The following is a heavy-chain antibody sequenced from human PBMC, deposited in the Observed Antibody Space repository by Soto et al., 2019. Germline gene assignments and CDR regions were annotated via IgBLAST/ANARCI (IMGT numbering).Heavy chain of an antibody. Sequence: PSETLSLTCTVSGGSISSYYWSWIRQPPGKGLEWIGEINHSGSTNYNPSLKSRVTISVDTSKNQFSLKLSSVTAADTAVYYCARGRTGGTTVTTNYGMDVWGQGTTVTVSS. CDR1: GGSISSYY. CDR3: ARGRTGGTTVTTNYGMDV. D-gene: IGHD4-17*01. CDR2: INHSGST. J-gene: IGHJ6*02. V-gene: IGHV4-34*01.